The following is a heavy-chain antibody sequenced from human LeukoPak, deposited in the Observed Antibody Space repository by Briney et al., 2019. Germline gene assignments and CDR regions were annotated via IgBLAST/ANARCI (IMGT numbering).Heavy chain of an antibody. CDR1: GGSISGYY. J-gene: IGHJ4*02. CDR2: IYYSGSA. D-gene: IGHD3-16*01. Sequence: SETLSLTCTVSGGSISGYYWSWIRQPPGKGLEWIGYIYYSGSANYNPSLKSRVTISVDTSENQLSLKLSSVTAADTAVYYCARGGAWRFDYWGQGTLVTVSS. V-gene: IGHV4-59*01. CDR3: ARGGAWRFDY.